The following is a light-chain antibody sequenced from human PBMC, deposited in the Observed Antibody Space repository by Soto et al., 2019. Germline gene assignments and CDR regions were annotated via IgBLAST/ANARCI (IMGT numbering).Light chain of an antibody. CDR1: SSDVGAYNL. CDR3: CSFAGGRNV. CDR2: EVS. V-gene: IGLV2-23*02. J-gene: IGLJ1*01. Sequence: QSVLTQPASVSGSPGQSITISCSGTSSDVGAYNLVSWYQQFPGKAPKLMIFEVSQRPSGVSSRFSGSKSGSTASLTISGLQADDEADYYCCSFAGGRNVFGTGTKVTAL.